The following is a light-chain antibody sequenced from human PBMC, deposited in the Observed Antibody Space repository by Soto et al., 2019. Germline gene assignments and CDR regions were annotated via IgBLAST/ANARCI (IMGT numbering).Light chain of an antibody. CDR2: GAS. CDR1: QSVSSS. V-gene: IGKV3-20*01. J-gene: IGKJ1*01. CDR3: QQYGGSPRT. Sequence: EIVLTQSPGTLSLSPGEGATLSCRASQSVSSSLAWYQQKRGQAPRLLIHGASSRATGIPDRFSGSGSGTDFTLTMSRLEPEDFVVYYCQQYGGSPRTFGQGTKVEVK.